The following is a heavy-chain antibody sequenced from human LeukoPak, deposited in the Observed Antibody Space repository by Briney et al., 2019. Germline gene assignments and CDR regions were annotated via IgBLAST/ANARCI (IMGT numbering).Heavy chain of an antibody. J-gene: IGHJ5*02. D-gene: IGHD3-10*01. V-gene: IGHV4-30-4*01. Sequence: PSETLSLTCTVSGGSISSDNYQWSWIRQPPGKGLEWIGYINYSGSTYYNPPLKSQVTISVDTSKNHFSLRLSSVTAADTAVYYCARYGSGSTWFDPWGQGTLVTVSS. CDR1: GGSISSDNYQ. CDR3: ARYGSGSTWFDP. CDR2: INYSGST.